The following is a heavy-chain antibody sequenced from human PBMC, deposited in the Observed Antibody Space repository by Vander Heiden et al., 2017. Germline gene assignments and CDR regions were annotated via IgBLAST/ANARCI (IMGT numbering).Heavy chain of an antibody. Sequence: EVQLVESGGGLIQPGGSLRLSCAASGFTLISNYMSWVRPAPGKGLEWVSVIYGGGSTYYADSVKGRFTISRDNSKNTLYLQMNSVRAEDTAVYYCAREQISIAAAATYYYYGMDVWGQGTTVTVSS. CDR2: IYGGGST. CDR1: GFTLISNY. D-gene: IGHD6-13*01. V-gene: IGHV3-53*01. J-gene: IGHJ6*02. CDR3: AREQISIAAAATYYYYGMDV.